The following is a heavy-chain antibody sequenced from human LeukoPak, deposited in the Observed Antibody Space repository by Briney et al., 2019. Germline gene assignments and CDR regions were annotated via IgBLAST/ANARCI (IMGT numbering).Heavy chain of an antibody. CDR1: GFTFSSYS. V-gene: IGHV3-48*04. CDR2: ISSSSSTI. Sequence: GGSLRLSCAASGFTFSSYSMNWVRQAPGKGLEWVSYISSSSSTIYYADSVKGRFTISRDNAKNSLYLQMNSLRAEDTAVYYCARGYSGTLLLGYYYYYMDVWGKGTTVTVSS. J-gene: IGHJ6*03. CDR3: ARGYSGTLLLGYYYYYMDV. D-gene: IGHD1-26*01.